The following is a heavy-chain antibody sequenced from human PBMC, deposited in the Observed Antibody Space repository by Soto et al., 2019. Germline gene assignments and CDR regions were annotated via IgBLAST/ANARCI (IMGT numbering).Heavy chain of an antibody. CDR1: GGSVTSGTFY. CDR3: ARVASKMAWFDP. V-gene: IGHV4-61*01. D-gene: IGHD5-12*01. J-gene: IGHJ5*02. Sequence: ETLSLTCTVSGGSVTSGTFYWSWIRQPPGKGLEWIGEIYYNENTNYNPSLKSRVTISADTSKNQFSLRLSSVTAADTAVYYCARVASKMAWFDPWGPGTLVTVSS. CDR2: IYYNENT.